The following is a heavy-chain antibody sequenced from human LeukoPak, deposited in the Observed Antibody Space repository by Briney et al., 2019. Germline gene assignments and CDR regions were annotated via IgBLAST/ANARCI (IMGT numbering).Heavy chain of an antibody. CDR1: GGSISSSTYY. D-gene: IGHD3-22*01. CDR2: IHHSGST. Sequence: SETLSLACTVSGGSISSSTYYWAWIRQPPGKGLEWIATIHHSGSTYYKPSLRSGVTISVDTSRNQFSLKLSSVTVADTAVYYCARLGGYYDPPGYWGQGTLVTVST. J-gene: IGHJ4*02. V-gene: IGHV4-39*01. CDR3: ARLGGYYDPPGY.